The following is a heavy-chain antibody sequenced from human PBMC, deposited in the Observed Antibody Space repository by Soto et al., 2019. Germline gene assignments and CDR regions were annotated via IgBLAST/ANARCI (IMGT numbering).Heavy chain of an antibody. V-gene: IGHV3-15*01. CDR2: IKSKTDGGTT. CDR1: GFTFSNAW. J-gene: IGHJ4*02. D-gene: IGHD1-26*01. CDR3: AREVGVEFDY. Sequence: PGGSLRLSCAASGFTFSNAWMSWVRQAPGKGLEWVGRIKSKTDGGTTDYAAPVKGRFTISRDDSKNTLYLQMNSLRAEDTAVYYCAREVGVEFDYWGQGTLVTVSS.